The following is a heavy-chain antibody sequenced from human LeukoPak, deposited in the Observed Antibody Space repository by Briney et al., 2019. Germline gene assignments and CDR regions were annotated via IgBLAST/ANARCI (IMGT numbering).Heavy chain of an antibody. D-gene: IGHD3-10*01. CDR2: ISSSSSYI. Sequence: PGGSLRLSCAASGFTFSNYALNWVRQAPGKGLEWVSSISSSSSYIYYADSVKGRFTISRDNAKNSLYLQMNSLRAEDTAVYYCARDRGYGSGTGGAFDIWGQGTMATVSS. V-gene: IGHV3-21*01. CDR3: ARDRGYGSGTGGAFDI. J-gene: IGHJ3*02. CDR1: GFTFSNYA.